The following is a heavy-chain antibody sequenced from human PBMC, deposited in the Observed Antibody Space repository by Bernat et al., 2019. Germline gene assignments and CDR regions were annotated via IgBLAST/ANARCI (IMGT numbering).Heavy chain of an antibody. CDR1: GYSFTSYW. V-gene: IGHV5-10-1*03. D-gene: IGHD6-19*01. CDR2: IDPSDSST. Sequence: EVQLVQSGAEVKKPGESLRISCKGSGYSFTSYWISWVRQMPGKGLEWMGRIDPSDSSTNSSPSFQGPVPISADRAISTAYLPWSSLKASDTAMYYCASALDSSGWYGDYYYYGMDVWGQGTTVTVSS. CDR3: ASALDSSGWYGDYYYYGMDV. J-gene: IGHJ6*02.